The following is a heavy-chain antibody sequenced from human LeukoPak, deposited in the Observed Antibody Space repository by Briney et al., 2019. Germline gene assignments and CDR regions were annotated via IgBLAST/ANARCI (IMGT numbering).Heavy chain of an antibody. V-gene: IGHV1-24*01. Sequence: ASVKVSCKVSGYTLTELSMHWVRQAPGKGLEWMGGFDPEDGETIYAQKFQGRVTMTEDTSTDTACMELSSLRSEDTAVYYCATSLSEDIVATITNWGQGTLVTVSS. CDR3: ATSLSEDIVATITN. J-gene: IGHJ4*02. D-gene: IGHD5-12*01. CDR1: GYTLTELS. CDR2: FDPEDGET.